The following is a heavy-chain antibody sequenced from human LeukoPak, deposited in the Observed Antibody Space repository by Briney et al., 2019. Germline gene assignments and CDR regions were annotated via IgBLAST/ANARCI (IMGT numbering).Heavy chain of an antibody. D-gene: IGHD1-26*01. Sequence: GASVKVSCKASGYTFSGYYMHWVRQAPGQGLEWVGWINPNSGGTNYAQKLQGRVTMTTDTSTSTAYMELRSLRSDDTAVYYCARWEGGGYSGSYYGYFQHWGQGTLVTVSS. CDR2: INPNSGGT. CDR1: GYTFSGYY. V-gene: IGHV1-2*02. J-gene: IGHJ1*01. CDR3: ARWEGGGYSGSYYGYFQH.